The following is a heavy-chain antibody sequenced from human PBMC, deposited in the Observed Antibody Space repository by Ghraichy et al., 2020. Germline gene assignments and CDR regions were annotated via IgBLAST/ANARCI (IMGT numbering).Heavy chain of an antibody. CDR1: GGSFSGYY. CDR3: ARGHGYCSGGSCYSGY. V-gene: IGHV4-34*01. D-gene: IGHD2-15*01. J-gene: IGHJ4*02. Sequence: SETLSLTCAVYGGSFSGYYWSWIRQPPGKGLEWIGEINHSGSTNYNPSLKSRVTISVDTSKNQFSLKLSSVTAADTAVYYCARGHGYCSGGSCYSGYWGQGTLVTVSS. CDR2: INHSGST.